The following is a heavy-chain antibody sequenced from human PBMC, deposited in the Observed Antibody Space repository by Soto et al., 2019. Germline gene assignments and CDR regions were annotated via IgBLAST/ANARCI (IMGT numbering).Heavy chain of an antibody. D-gene: IGHD3-9*01. CDR1: GYSFTSYW. CDR2: IYPGDSDT. CDR3: ARPLLRYFYWPHAYDI. V-gene: IGHV5-51*01. J-gene: IGHJ3*02. Sequence: PGESLKISCKGSGYSFTSYWIGWVRQMPGKGLEWMGIIYPGDSDTRYSPSFQGQVTISAGKSISTAYLQCSSLKASDTAMYYCARPLLRYFYWPHAYDIWGQGTMVTASS.